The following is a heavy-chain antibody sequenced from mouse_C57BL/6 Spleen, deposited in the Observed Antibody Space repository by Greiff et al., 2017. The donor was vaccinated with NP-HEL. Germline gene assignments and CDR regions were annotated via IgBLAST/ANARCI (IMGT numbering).Heavy chain of an antibody. CDR3: TRWGYSNYRYAMDD. CDR2: IDPETGGT. J-gene: IGHJ4*01. V-gene: IGHV1-15*01. D-gene: IGHD2-5*01. Sequence: QVQLKQSGAELVRPGASVTLSCKASGYTFTDYEMHWVKQTPVHGLEWIGAIDPETGGTAYNQKFKGKAILTADKSSSTAYMELRSLTSEDSAVYYCTRWGYSNYRYAMDDWGQGTTVTVSS. CDR1: GYTFTDYE.